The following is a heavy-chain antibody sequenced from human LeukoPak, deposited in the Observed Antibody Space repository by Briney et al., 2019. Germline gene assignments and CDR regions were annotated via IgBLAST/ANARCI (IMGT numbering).Heavy chain of an antibody. J-gene: IGHJ4*02. V-gene: IGHV3-53*01. CDR1: GFTFSSYW. D-gene: IGHD6-13*01. Sequence: GGSLRLSCAASGFTFSSYWMSWVRQAPGKGLEWVSLIYSDGTTYYADSVKGRFTISRDNSKNTLYLQMNSLSAEDTAIYFCARDGYTSNWPYYFDYWGQGTLVTVSS. CDR2: IYSDGTT. CDR3: ARDGYTSNWPYYFDY.